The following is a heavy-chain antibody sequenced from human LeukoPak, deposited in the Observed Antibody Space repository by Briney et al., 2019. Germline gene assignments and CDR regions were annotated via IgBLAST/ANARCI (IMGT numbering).Heavy chain of an antibody. D-gene: IGHD5-24*01. CDR1: GYSFTTYW. Sequence: GESRKISCKGSGYSFTTYWISWLGQMPGKGLEWMGRIDPSDSYTNYSPSFQGHVTISADKSISTAYLQWSSLKASDTAMYHCARLSGCDGYNSDYWGQGTLVTVSS. CDR2: IDPSDSYT. V-gene: IGHV5-10-1*01. J-gene: IGHJ4*02. CDR3: ARLSGCDGYNSDY.